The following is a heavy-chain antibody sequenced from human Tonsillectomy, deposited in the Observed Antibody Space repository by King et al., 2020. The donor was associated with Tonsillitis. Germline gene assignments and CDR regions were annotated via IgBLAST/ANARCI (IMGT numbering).Heavy chain of an antibody. CDR1: GFTFSGYT. J-gene: IGHJ6*02. CDR3: AKHAPYSQMSGGLPDYRGMDV. CDR2: IGNRGDSI. D-gene: IGHD3-16*01. Sequence: QLVQSGGGLVKPGGSLRLPCAASGFTFSGYTMNWVRQAPGKGLEWISSIGNRGDSIYYADSVKGRFTISRENAKNALGLQMDSLRAEDTAVYYCAKHAPYSQMSGGLPDYRGMDVWGQGPTVIVAS. V-gene: IGHV3-21*01.